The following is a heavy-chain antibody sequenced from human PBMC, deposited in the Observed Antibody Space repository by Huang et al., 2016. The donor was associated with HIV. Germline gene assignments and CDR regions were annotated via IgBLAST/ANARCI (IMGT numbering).Heavy chain of an antibody. CDR3: ARHERWAMVRGVPQWGFDY. V-gene: IGHV4-39*01. Sequence: QLQLQESGPGLVKPSETLSLTCTVSGGSISSSSYYWGWIRQPPGKGLAGIGTIYYRGSTDYNPSIKGRVTISVDTSKNQFSLKLSSVTAADTAVYYCARHERWAMVRGVPQWGFDYWGQGTLVTVSS. J-gene: IGHJ4*02. CDR1: GGSISSSSYY. D-gene: IGHD3-10*01. CDR2: IYYRGST.